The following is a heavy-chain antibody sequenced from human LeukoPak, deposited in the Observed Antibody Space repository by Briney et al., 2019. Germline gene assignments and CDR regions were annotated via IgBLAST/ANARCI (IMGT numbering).Heavy chain of an antibody. J-gene: IGHJ4*02. CDR2: ISGSGGST. Sequence: PGGSLRLSCAASGFTFSSYGMSWVRQAPGKGLEWVSAISGSGGSTYYADSVKGRFTISRDNAKNSLYLQMNSLRAEDTAVYYCATVDTAMVTDYWGQGTLVTVSS. V-gene: IGHV3-23*01. CDR1: GFTFSSYG. CDR3: ATVDTAMVTDY. D-gene: IGHD5-18*01.